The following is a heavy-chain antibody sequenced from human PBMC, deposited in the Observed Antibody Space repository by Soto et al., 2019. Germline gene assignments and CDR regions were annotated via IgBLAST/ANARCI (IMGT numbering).Heavy chain of an antibody. V-gene: IGHV4-39*01. J-gene: IGHJ4*02. Sequence: QLQLQESGPGLVKPSETLSLTCTVSGGSISSSSYYWGWIRQPPGKGLEWIGSIYYSGSTYYNPSLKSRVTISVDTSKNQFSLKLSSVTAADTAVYYCARQGCSGGSCYRLFWGQGTLVTVSS. CDR2: IYYSGST. CDR3: ARQGCSGGSCYRLF. CDR1: GGSISSSSYY. D-gene: IGHD2-15*01.